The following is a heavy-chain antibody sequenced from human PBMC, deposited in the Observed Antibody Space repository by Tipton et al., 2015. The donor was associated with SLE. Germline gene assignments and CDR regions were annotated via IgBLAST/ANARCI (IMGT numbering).Heavy chain of an antibody. CDR2: INHRGST. Sequence: TLSLTCAVYGGSLSGYYWGWARQPPGKGLEWIGAINHRGSTNYNQSLKRRVTIGKDTSQNQFSLKLTSVTAADTTVYYCARIRPGHGDPFDFWGQGTLVTVSS. J-gene: IGHJ4*02. D-gene: IGHD3-3*01. V-gene: IGHV4-34*01. CDR1: GGSLSGYY. CDR3: ARIRPGHGDPFDF.